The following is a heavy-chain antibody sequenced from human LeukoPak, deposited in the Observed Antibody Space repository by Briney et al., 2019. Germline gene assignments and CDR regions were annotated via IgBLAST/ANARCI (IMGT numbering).Heavy chain of an antibody. J-gene: IGHJ5*02. CDR1: GFNFSNYD. CDR2: IRYDGSDK. D-gene: IGHD2-21*02. Sequence: GGSLRLSCAASGFNFSNYDMHWVRQAPGKGLEWVAFIRYDGSDKYYADSVKSRFTISRDNSKNTLYVQMNSLRNEDTAVYYCAKGDTSWGQGTLVTVSS. V-gene: IGHV3-30*02. CDR3: AKGDTS.